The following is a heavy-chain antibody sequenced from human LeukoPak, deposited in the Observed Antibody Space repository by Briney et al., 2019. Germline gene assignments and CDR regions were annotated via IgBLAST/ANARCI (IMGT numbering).Heavy chain of an antibody. J-gene: IGHJ4*02. Sequence: GGSLRLSCAASGFTFSSYSMNWVRQAPGKGLEWVSYISSSSSTIYYADSVKGRFTISRDNAKNSLYLQMNSLRAEDTAVYYCARDRGPSYYYDSSGEGDWGQGTLVTVSS. CDR1: GFTFSSYS. CDR2: ISSSSSTI. D-gene: IGHD3-22*01. V-gene: IGHV3-48*01. CDR3: ARDRGPSYYYDSSGEGD.